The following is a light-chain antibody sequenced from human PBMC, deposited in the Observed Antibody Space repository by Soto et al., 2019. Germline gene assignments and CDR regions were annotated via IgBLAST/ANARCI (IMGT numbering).Light chain of an antibody. J-gene: IGLJ3*02. CDR3: QSYDSSLFWV. CDR2: GNI. Sequence: QSVLTQPPSVSGAPGQRVTISCTGSSSNIGAGYDVHWYQQLPGTAPKLLIYGNINRPSGVPDRFSGSKSGTSASLAITGLQAEDEADYYCQSYDSSLFWVFGGGTKLTVL. V-gene: IGLV1-40*01. CDR1: SSNIGAGYD.